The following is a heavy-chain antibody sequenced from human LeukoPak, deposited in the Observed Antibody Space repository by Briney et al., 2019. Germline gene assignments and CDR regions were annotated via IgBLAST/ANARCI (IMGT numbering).Heavy chain of an antibody. CDR3: ARDPPYYDSSGYYYDY. V-gene: IGHV3-21*01. Sequence: NSGGSLRLSCAASGFTFSTYSMNWVRQAPGKGLEWVSSISGSSIYIHYADSVKGRFTISRDNAKNSLYLQMNSLRAEDTAVYYCARDPPYYDSSGYYYDYWGQGTLVTVSS. CDR2: ISGSSIYI. CDR1: GFTFSTYS. J-gene: IGHJ4*02. D-gene: IGHD3-22*01.